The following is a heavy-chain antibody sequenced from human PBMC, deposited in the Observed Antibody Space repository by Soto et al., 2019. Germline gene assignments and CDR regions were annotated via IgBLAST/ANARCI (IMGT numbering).Heavy chain of an antibody. CDR2: IYHSGAT. V-gene: IGHV4-4*02. Sequence: SETLSLTCFVSGSPLSNNNWWSLVRQPPGKGMEWIAEIYHSGATNYNPSLRSRVTLSVDKSNNPVSLRLNSVTAADTAVYYGAGRLREARGWFDPWGPG. CDR3: AGRLREARGWFDP. J-gene: IGHJ5*02. CDR1: GSPLSNNNW. D-gene: IGHD3-10*01.